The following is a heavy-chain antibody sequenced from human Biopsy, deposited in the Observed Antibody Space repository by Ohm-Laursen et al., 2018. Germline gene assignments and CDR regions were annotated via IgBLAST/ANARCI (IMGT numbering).Heavy chain of an antibody. V-gene: IGHV4-31*03. Sequence: TLSLTCTVSGDSISGGGYYWSWIRQHPGKSLEWIGYIHYMGSTNYNPSLKSRVTISVDTSKNQFSLRLTSVTAADTAVYYCARDYGSGSLFDPWGQGTLVTVSS. CDR1: GDSISGGGYY. CDR3: ARDYGSGSLFDP. J-gene: IGHJ5*02. CDR2: IHYMGST. D-gene: IGHD2-15*01.